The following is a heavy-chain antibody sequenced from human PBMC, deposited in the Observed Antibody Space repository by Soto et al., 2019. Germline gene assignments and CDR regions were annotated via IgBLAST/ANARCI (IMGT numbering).Heavy chain of an antibody. CDR2: IHHSGST. J-gene: IGHJ4*01. CDR1: GVSISSNNW. D-gene: IGHD6-25*01. CDR3: ASHIAALPY. Sequence: SETLSLTCAVSGVSISSNNWWSWVRQPPGKGLEWIGEIHHSGSTNYSPSLKSRVTISVDKSKNQFSLKLSSVTAADTSVYYCASHIAALPYWGPGTLVTVSS. V-gene: IGHV4-4*02.